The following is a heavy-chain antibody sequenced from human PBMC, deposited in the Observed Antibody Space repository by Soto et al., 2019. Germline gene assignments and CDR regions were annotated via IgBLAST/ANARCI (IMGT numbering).Heavy chain of an antibody. CDR1: GGSVSSGSYY. Sequence: SETLSLTCTVSGGSVSSGSYYWSWIRQPPGKGPEWIGYIYYSGSTNYNPSLKSRVTISVDTSKNQFSLKLNSMTAADTAVYYCARHNYGSGSTYFDYWGQGTLVTVSS. D-gene: IGHD3-10*01. V-gene: IGHV4-61*01. CDR3: ARHNYGSGSTYFDY. CDR2: IYYSGST. J-gene: IGHJ4*02.